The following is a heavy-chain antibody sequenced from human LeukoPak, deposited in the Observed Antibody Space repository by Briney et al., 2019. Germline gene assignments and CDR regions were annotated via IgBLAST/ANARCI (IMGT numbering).Heavy chain of an antibody. CDR3: AIGYCSSTSCYGVYDY. V-gene: IGHV4-39*07. CDR1: GGSISSSSYY. CDR2: IYYSGST. J-gene: IGHJ4*02. D-gene: IGHD2-2*01. Sequence: SETLSLTCTVSGGSISSSSYYWGWIRQPPGKGLEWIGSIYYSGSTYYNPSLKSRVTISVDTSKNQFSLKLSFVTAADTAVYYCAIGYCSSTSCYGVYDYWGQGTLVTVSS.